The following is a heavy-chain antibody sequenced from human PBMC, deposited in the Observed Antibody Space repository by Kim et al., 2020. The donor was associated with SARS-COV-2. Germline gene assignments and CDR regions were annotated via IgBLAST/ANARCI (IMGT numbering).Heavy chain of an antibody. Sequence: ASVKVSCKASGYTFTSYGISWVRQAPGQGLEWMGWISAYNGNTNYAQKHQGRVTMTTDTYTSTAYMELRSLRSDDTAVYYCARCPGIAGWFDPWGQGTLVTVSS. CDR3: ARCPGIAGWFDP. CDR2: ISAYNGNT. CDR1: GYTFTSYG. V-gene: IGHV1-18*01. D-gene: IGHD3-10*01. J-gene: IGHJ5*02.